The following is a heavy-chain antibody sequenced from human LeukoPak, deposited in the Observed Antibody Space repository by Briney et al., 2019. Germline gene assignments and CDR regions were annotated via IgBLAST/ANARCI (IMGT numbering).Heavy chain of an antibody. CDR3: ARGSWNYYDSSGYYGGLDY. D-gene: IGHD3-22*01. Sequence: PGGSLRLSCAASGFTFSSYGMHWVRQAPGKGLEWVAVISYDGSNKYYADSVKGRFTISRDNSKNTLYLQMNSLRAEDTAVYYCARGSWNYYDSSGYYGGLDYWGQGTLVTVSS. V-gene: IGHV3-30*03. J-gene: IGHJ4*02. CDR2: ISYDGSNK. CDR1: GFTFSSYG.